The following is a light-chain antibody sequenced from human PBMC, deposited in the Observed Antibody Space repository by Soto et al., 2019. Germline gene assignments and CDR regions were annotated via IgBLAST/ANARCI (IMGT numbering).Light chain of an antibody. Sequence: QSVLTQPPSVSGAPGQRVTFSCTGSSSNIGAGYDVHWYQQFPGTAPKLLISGNINRPSGIPDRFSGSKSGTSASLAITGLQTEDEADYYCQSYDVSLTAYVFGTGTTLTVL. CDR1: SSNIGAGYD. CDR3: QSYDVSLTAYV. J-gene: IGLJ1*01. CDR2: GNI. V-gene: IGLV1-40*01.